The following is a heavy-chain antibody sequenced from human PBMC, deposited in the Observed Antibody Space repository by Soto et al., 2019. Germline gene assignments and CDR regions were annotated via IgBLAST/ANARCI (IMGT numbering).Heavy chain of an antibody. CDR1: GFTFSSYA. CDR2: ISYDGSNK. D-gene: IGHD1-26*01. Sequence: GGSLRLSCAASGFTFSSYAMHWVRQAPGKGLEWVAVISYDGSNKYYADSVKGRFTISRDNSKNTLYLQMNSLRAEDTAVYYCARDKGWFPTTNGMDVWGQGTTVTVSS. J-gene: IGHJ6*02. V-gene: IGHV3-30-3*01. CDR3: ARDKGWFPTTNGMDV.